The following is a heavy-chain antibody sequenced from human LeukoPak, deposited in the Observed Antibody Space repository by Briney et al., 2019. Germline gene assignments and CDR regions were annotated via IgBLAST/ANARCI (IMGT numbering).Heavy chain of an antibody. V-gene: IGHV3-21*01. CDR1: GFTFSSYS. CDR2: ISSSSSYI. CDR3: ARGRDDYVWGSYRLKYYFDY. Sequence: PGGSLRLSCAASGFTFSSYSMNWDRQAPGKGLEWVSSISSSSSYIYYADSVKGRFTISRDNAKNSLYLQMNSLRAEDTAVYYCARGRDDYVWGSYRLKYYFDYWGQGTLVTVSS. D-gene: IGHD3-16*02. J-gene: IGHJ4*02.